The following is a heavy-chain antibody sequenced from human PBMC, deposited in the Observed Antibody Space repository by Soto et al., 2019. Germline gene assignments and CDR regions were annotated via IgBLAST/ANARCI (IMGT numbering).Heavy chain of an antibody. V-gene: IGHV1-46*01. J-gene: IGHJ4*02. CDR1: GYTFTSYY. CDR2: INPSGGST. Sequence: ASVKVSCKASGYTFTSYYMHWVRQAPGQGLEWMGIINPSGGSTSYAQKFQGRVTMTRDTSTSTVYMELSSLRSEDTAVYYCARGPSLRYFDWLLGYRLDYWGQGTLVTVSS. D-gene: IGHD3-9*01. CDR3: ARGPSLRYFDWLLGYRLDY.